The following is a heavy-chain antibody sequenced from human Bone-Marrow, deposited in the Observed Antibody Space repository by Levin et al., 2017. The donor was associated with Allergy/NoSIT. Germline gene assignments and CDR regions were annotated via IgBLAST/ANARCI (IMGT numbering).Heavy chain of an antibody. CDR2: IYSGGST. J-gene: IGHJ3*02. CDR3: ARGRASSSGGGDAFDI. Sequence: PGESLKISCAASGFTVSSNYMTWVRQAPGKGLEWVSVIYSGGSTYYADSVKGRFTISRDNSKNTLYLQMNSLRAEDTAVYYCARGRASSSGGGDAFDIWGQGTMVTVSS. CDR1: GFTVSSNY. D-gene: IGHD6-19*01. V-gene: IGHV3-53*01.